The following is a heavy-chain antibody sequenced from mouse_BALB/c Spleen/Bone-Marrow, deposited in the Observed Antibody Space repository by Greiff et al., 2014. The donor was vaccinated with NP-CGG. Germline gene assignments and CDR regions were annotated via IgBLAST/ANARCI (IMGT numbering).Heavy chain of an antibody. Sequence: VQLQQSGAELVKPGASVKLSCKASGYTFTSYYMFWVKQRPGQGLEWIGGINPSNGANNFNEKFKSKATLTVDKSSSTAYMQLSSLTSEDSAVYYCSRGGNFDVMDYWGQGTLVTVST. D-gene: IGHD2-1*01. J-gene: IGHJ4*01. CDR1: GYTFTSYY. CDR3: SRGGNFDVMDY. CDR2: INPSNGAN. V-gene: IGHV1S81*02.